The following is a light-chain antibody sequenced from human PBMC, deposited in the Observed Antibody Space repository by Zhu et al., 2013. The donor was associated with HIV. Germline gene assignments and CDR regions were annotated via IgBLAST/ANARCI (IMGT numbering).Light chain of an antibody. J-gene: IGKJ1*01. CDR3: LQYNDYWT. Sequence: DIQMTQSPSTLSASVGDRVTITCRASQSVMNWLAWYQQKPGKAPNLLIFQASILEGGVPSRFSGSGSGTEFTLIISNLQPEDFATYYCLQYNDYWTFGQGTKVGIK. V-gene: IGKV1-5*03. CDR1: QSVMNW. CDR2: QAS.